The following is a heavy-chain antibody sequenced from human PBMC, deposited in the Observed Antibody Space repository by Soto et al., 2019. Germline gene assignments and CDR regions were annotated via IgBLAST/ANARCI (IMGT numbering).Heavy chain of an antibody. CDR3: ARDRVVVVVAATEYYYGMDV. D-gene: IGHD2-15*01. J-gene: IGHJ6*02. V-gene: IGHV1-69*13. Sequence: GASVKVSGKASGATFSSYAISWVRQAPGQGLEWMGGIIPIFGTANYAQKFQGRVTITADESTSTAYMELSSLRSEDTAVYYCARDRVVVVVAATEYYYGMDVWGRGTTVTVSS. CDR2: IIPIFGTA. CDR1: GATFSSYA.